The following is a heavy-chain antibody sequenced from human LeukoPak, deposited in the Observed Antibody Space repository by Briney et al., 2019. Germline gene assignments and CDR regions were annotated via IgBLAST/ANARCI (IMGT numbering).Heavy chain of an antibody. CDR3: ARVFRYCSSTSCYKYEY. CDR1: GYTFTSYG. D-gene: IGHD2-2*01. CDR2: SSAYNGNT. J-gene: IGHJ4*02. Sequence: ASVKVSCKASGYTFTSYGISWVRQAPGQGLEWMGWSSAYNGNTNYAQKLQGRVTMTTDTSTSTAYMELRSLRSDDTAVYYCARVFRYCSSTSCYKYEYWGQGTLVTVSS. V-gene: IGHV1-18*01.